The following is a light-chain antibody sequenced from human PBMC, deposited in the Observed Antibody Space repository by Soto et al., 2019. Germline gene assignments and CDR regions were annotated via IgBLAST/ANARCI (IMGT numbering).Light chain of an antibody. V-gene: IGLV2-23*01. CDR2: EGS. Sequence: QSALTQPASVSGSLGQSITISCTGTSSDVGSYNLVSGYQQHPGKAPKLMIYEGSKRPSGVSNRFSGSKSGNTASLTISGLQAEDEADYYCCSYAGSSTHVVFGGGTKLTVL. J-gene: IGLJ2*01. CDR3: CSYAGSSTHVV. CDR1: SSDVGSYNL.